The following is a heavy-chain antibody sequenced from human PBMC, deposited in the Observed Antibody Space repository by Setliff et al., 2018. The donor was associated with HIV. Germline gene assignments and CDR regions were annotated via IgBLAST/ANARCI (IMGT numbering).Heavy chain of an antibody. D-gene: IGHD2-8*02. J-gene: IGHJ6*03. CDR2: INHSGST. CDR3: ARVSSTYWYSIFRNYYYHMDV. CDR1: GGSFSGYY. V-gene: IGHV4-34*01. Sequence: SETLSLTCAVYGGSFSGYYWSWIRQPPGKGLEWIGEINHSGSTNCNPSLKSRVTISVDTSKNQFSLKLSSVTAADTAVYYCARVSSTYWYSIFRNYYYHMDVWGKGTTVTVSS.